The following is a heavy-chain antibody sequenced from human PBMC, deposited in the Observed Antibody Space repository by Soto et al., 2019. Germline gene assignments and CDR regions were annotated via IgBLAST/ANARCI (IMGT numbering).Heavy chain of an antibody. V-gene: IGHV3-33*01. CDR3: ASALETGDY. J-gene: IGHJ4*02. Sequence: QVQLVESGGGVVQPGRSLRLSCVASGFTFSNYGMHWVRHALGKGPEWVAVIWYDGSNKDYADSVKGRFTISRDNSRNTLYLQMNSLTAEDTAVYYCASALETGDYWGQGTLVTVSS. CDR2: IWYDGSNK. CDR1: GFTFSNYG. D-gene: IGHD3-10*01.